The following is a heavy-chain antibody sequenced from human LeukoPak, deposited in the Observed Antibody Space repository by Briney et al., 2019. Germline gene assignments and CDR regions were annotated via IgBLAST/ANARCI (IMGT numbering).Heavy chain of an antibody. CDR2: ISWNSGNI. CDR1: GFTFDNYA. CDR3: ARDEGLYDSSGYYWVDAFDI. D-gene: IGHD3-22*01. V-gene: IGHV3-9*01. Sequence: GGSLRLSCTASGFTFDNYAMHWVRQAPGKGLEWVSGISWNSGNIGYADSVKGRFTISRDNAKNSLYLQMNSLRAEDTALYYCARDEGLYDSSGYYWVDAFDIWGQGTMVTVSS. J-gene: IGHJ3*02.